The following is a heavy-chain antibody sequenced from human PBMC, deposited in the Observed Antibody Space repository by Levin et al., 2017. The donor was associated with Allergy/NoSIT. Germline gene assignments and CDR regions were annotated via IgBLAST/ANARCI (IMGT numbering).Heavy chain of an antibody. V-gene: IGHV3-30*03. J-gene: IGHJ4*02. CDR1: GFTFSSYG. CDR3: GIQPAGY. CDR2: ISYDGSNK. Sequence: GGSLRLSCAASGFTFSSYGMHWVRQAPGKGLEWVAVISYDGSNKYYADSVKGRFTISRDNSKNTLYLQMNSLRAEDTAVYYCGIQPAGYWGQGTLVTVSS. D-gene: IGHD1-1*01.